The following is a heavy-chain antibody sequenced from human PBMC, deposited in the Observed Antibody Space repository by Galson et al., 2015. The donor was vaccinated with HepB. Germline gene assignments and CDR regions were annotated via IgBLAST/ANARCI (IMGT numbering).Heavy chain of an antibody. Sequence: SLRLSCAASGFTFSSYSMNWVRQAPGKGLEWVSFISSSTSYIYYADSVKGRFTISRDNSKNTLYLQMNSLRAEDTAVYYCARDTNSPLYYYYGMDVWGQGTTVTVSS. J-gene: IGHJ6*02. V-gene: IGHV3-21*01. CDR2: ISSSTSYI. CDR1: GFTFSSYS. CDR3: ARDTNSPLYYYYGMDV. D-gene: IGHD4-23*01.